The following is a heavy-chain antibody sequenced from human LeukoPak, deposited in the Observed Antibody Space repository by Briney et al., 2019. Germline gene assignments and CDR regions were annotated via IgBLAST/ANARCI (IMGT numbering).Heavy chain of an antibody. CDR2: INHSGST. Sequence: LETLSLTCAVYGGSFSGYYWSWIRQSPGKGLEWIGEINHSGSTNYNPSLKSRVTISVDTSKNQFSLKLSSVTAADTAVYYCARGGGVDTAMDYWGQGTLVTVSS. V-gene: IGHV4-34*01. D-gene: IGHD5-18*01. CDR1: GGSFSGYY. J-gene: IGHJ4*02. CDR3: ARGGGVDTAMDY.